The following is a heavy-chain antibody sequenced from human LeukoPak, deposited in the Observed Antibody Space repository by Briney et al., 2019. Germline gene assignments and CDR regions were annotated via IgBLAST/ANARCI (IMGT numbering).Heavy chain of an antibody. Sequence: GGSLRLSCAASGFTFSSYAMHWVRQAPGKGLEWVAVISCDGSNKYYADSVKGRFTISRDNSKNTLYLQMNSLRAEDTAVYYCAREDAPYCSSTSCYYYYGMDVWGKGTTVTVSS. J-gene: IGHJ6*04. CDR2: ISCDGSNK. CDR3: AREDAPYCSSTSCYYYYGMDV. CDR1: GFTFSSYA. V-gene: IGHV3-30*04. D-gene: IGHD2-2*01.